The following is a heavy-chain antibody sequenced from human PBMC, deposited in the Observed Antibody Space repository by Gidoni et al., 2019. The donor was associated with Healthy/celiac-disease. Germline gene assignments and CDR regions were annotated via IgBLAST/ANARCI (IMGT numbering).Heavy chain of an antibody. V-gene: IGHV1-46*01. CDR2: INPSGGST. Sequence: QVQLVQSGAEVKKPGASVKVSCKASGYTFTSYYMHWVRQAPGQGLEWMGIINPSGGSTSYAQKFQGRVTMPRDTSTSTVYMELSSLRSEDTAVYYFARYRSYCSGGSCYLMGYWGQGTLVTVSS. CDR1: GYTFTSYY. D-gene: IGHD2-15*01. J-gene: IGHJ4*02. CDR3: ARYRSYCSGGSCYLMGY.